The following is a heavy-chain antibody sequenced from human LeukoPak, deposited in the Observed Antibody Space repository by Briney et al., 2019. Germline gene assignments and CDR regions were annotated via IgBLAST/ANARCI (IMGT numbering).Heavy chain of an antibody. CDR1: GFTFSSYW. V-gene: IGHV3-7*01. CDR3: ARDNNWNYGGGFDY. J-gene: IGHJ4*02. D-gene: IGHD1-7*01. Sequence: GGSLRLSCAASGFTFSSYWMSWVRQAPGKGLEWVANIKQDGSEKYYVDSVKGRFTISRDNAKNSLYLQMNSLRAEDTVVYYCARDNNWNYGGGFDYWGQGTLVTVSS. CDR2: IKQDGSEK.